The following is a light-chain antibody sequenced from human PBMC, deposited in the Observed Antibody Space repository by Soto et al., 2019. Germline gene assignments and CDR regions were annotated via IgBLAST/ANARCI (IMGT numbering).Light chain of an antibody. CDR3: QQYYSTAIT. V-gene: IGKV4-1*01. CDR2: WAS. J-gene: IGKJ4*01. Sequence: DIVMTQSPDSLAVSLGERATFNCKSSQSVLSSSNNKNYLAWFQHKPGQPPKQVIYWASTRESGVPDRFSGSGSGTDFTHTISSLQAEDVAVYYCQQYYSTAITFGGGTKVEIK. CDR1: QSVLSSSNNKNY.